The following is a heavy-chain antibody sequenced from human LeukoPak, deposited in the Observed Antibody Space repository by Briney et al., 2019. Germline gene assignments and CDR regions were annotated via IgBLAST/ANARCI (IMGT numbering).Heavy chain of an antibody. CDR3: AGGYSGYGFFDY. J-gene: IGHJ4*02. CDR1: GGTFSSYA. CDR2: IIPIFGTA. Sequence: SVKVSCKASGGTFSSYAISWVRQAPGQGLEWMGGIIPIFGTANYAQKFQGRVTITADESTSTAYMEPSSLRSEDTAVYYCAGGYSGYGFFDYWGQGTLVTVSS. D-gene: IGHD5-12*01. V-gene: IGHV1-69*13.